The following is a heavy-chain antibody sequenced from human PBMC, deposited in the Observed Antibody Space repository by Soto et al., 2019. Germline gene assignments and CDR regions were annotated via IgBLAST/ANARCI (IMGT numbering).Heavy chain of an antibody. J-gene: IGHJ4*02. Sequence: SETLSLTCTVSGGSIISSSYYWGLIRQPPGKGLEWIGSIYYSGSTYYNPSLKSRVTISVDTSKDQFSLKLSSVTAADTAVYYCARHFGRPAVAGPNFDYWGQGTLVTVSS. D-gene: IGHD6-19*01. CDR2: IYYSGST. CDR1: GGSIISSSYY. V-gene: IGHV4-39*01. CDR3: ARHFGRPAVAGPNFDY.